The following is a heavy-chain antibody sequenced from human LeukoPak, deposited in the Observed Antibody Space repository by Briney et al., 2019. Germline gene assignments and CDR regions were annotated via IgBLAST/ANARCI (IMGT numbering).Heavy chain of an antibody. CDR1: GGSIRNYY. D-gene: IGHD2-2*01. CDR2: IYYSGST. J-gene: IGHJ4*02. CDR3: ARRYCTRTSCYPAEDY. V-gene: IGHV4-59*01. Sequence: SETLSLTCTVSGGSIRNYYWSWIRQPPGKGLEWIGYIYYSGSTNYNPSLKSRVTISVDTSKNQFSLKLSSVTAADTAVYYCARRYCTRTSCYPAEDYWGQGALVTVSS.